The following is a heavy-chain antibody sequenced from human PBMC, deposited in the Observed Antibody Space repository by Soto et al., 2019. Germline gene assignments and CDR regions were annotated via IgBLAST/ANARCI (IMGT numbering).Heavy chain of an antibody. D-gene: IGHD2-15*01. CDR1: GYSFTTYY. CDR3: ARDAVVVVAATQAFDI. Sequence: GASVKVSCKASGYSFTTYYLHWVRQAHGQGPEWMGVINPSAGNTNYAQKLQGRVTMTTDTSTSTAYMELRSLRSDDTAVYYCARDAVVVVAATQAFDIWGQGTMVTVSS. CDR2: INPSAGNT. J-gene: IGHJ3*02. V-gene: IGHV1-46*01.